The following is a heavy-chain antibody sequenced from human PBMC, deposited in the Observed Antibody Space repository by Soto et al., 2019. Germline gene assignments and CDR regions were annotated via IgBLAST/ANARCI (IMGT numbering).Heavy chain of an antibody. CDR1: GCSLSNSAMG. D-gene: IGHD6-6*01. CDR2: IFSNDEK. J-gene: IGHJ4*02. CDR3: ARIQSISSSPLFDS. Sequence: QVTSKESGPVLVQPTETLTLTGTVSGCSLSNSAMGVSWIRQPPGKALEWLAHIFSNDEKSYSTSLKSRLTIPKGTYKRQVVLTLTDLEPLDTATYSCARIQSISSSPLFDSWGQGILVTVSS. V-gene: IGHV2-26*01.